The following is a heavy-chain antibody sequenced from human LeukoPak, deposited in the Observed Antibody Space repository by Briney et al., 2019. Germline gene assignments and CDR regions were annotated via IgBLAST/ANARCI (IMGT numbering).Heavy chain of an antibody. Sequence: SETLSLTCIVSGGSISGYYWSWIRQPPGKGLEWIGYMYSTGSTNYNPSLKSRVAISVDAPKNQFSLSLSSVTAADTAVYYCARARVGTTTIFDHWGQGTLVTVSS. D-gene: IGHD1-26*01. CDR3: ARARVGTTTIFDH. CDR2: MYSTGST. CDR1: GGSISGYY. V-gene: IGHV4-59*01. J-gene: IGHJ4*02.